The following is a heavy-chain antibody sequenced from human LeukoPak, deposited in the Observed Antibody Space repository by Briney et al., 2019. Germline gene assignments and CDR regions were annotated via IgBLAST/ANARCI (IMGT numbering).Heavy chain of an antibody. CDR2: TWFDGSNQ. J-gene: IGHJ4*02. V-gene: IGHV3-33*01. D-gene: IGHD3-3*01. CDR1: GLTFSCCA. Sequence: PGGSLRLSCAASGLTFSCCAMHWVRQAPGKGLEWVAVTWFDGSNQYYAESVKGRFTISRDNSKNTLYLQMNNLRADDTAVYYCARVFSGSGSTGSFDYWGQGALVIASS. CDR3: ARVFSGSGSTGSFDY.